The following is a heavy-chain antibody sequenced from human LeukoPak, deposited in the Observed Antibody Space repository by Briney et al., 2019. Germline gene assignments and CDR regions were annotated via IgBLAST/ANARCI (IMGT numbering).Heavy chain of an antibody. CDR3: AKTKGYPYYFDY. V-gene: IGHV3-23*01. D-gene: IGHD6-13*01. CDR1: GFTFSSYA. J-gene: IGHJ4*02. CDR2: ISGSGGST. Sequence: SGGSLRLSCVASGFTFSSYAVTWVRQAPGKGLECVSAISGSGGSTYYADSVKGRFTISRDNSKNTLYLQMNSLRAEDTAVYSCAKTKGYPYYFDYWGQGILVTVSS.